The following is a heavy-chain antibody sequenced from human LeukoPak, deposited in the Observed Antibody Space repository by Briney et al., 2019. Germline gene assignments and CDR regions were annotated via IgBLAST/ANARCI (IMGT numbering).Heavy chain of an antibody. CDR3: ATEYIVGATTEDY. CDR2: ISTDNGNT. CDR1: GYTFSNYG. V-gene: IGHV1-18*01. D-gene: IGHD1-26*01. J-gene: IGHJ4*02. Sequence: ASVKVSCKASGYTFSNYGLIWVRQAPGQGLEWMGWISTDNGNTNSVQKLQGRVTLTMDTSTTTAYMELRSLRSDDTAVYYCATEYIVGATTEDYWGQGTLVTVSS.